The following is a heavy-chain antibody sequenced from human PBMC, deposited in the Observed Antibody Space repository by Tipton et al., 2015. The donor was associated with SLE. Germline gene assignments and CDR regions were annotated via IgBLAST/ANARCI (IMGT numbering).Heavy chain of an antibody. D-gene: IGHD6-13*01. CDR2: ISYDGSNK. Sequence: SLRLSCAASGFTFSTYGMHWVRQAPGKGLEWVAVISYDGSNKYYADSVKGRFTTSRDNSKNTLYLQMNSLRAEDTAVYYCAKDQGLGAAADAFDIWGQGTMVTVSS. J-gene: IGHJ3*02. CDR3: AKDQGLGAAADAFDI. CDR1: GFTFSTYG. V-gene: IGHV3-30*18.